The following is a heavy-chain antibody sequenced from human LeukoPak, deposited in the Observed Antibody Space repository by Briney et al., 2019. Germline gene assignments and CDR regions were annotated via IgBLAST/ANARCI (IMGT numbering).Heavy chain of an antibody. CDR3: ARGGGLDV. Sequence: GGSLRLSCAASGFTFSSYWMNWARQATGKGLEWVASINHNGNVNYYVDSVKGRFTISRDNAKNSLYLQMSNLRAEDPAVYFCARGGGLDVWGQGATVTVSS. CDR1: GFTFSSYW. CDR2: INHNGNVN. D-gene: IGHD3-16*01. J-gene: IGHJ6*02. V-gene: IGHV3-7*03.